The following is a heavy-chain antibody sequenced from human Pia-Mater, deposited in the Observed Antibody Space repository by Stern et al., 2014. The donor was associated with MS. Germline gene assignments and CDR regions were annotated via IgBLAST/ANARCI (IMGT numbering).Heavy chain of an antibody. CDR3: ASANCSSTSCPNWFDP. CDR2: IYYSGST. D-gene: IGHD2-2*01. J-gene: IGHJ5*02. Sequence: QVQLVESGPGLVKPSKTLSLTCTVSGGAISSGDYYWSWIRQPPGKGLEXIGYIYYSGSTYYNPSLKSRVTISVDTSKNQFSLKLSSVTAANTAVYYCASANCSSTSCPNWFDPWGQGTLVTVSS. V-gene: IGHV4-30-4*01. CDR1: GGAISSGDYY.